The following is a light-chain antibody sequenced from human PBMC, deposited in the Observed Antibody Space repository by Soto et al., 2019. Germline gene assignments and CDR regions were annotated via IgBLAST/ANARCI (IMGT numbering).Light chain of an antibody. J-gene: IGKJ1*01. CDR3: QQYDSSPRT. Sequence: EIVLTKSPGTLSLSPGERATLSWMAIQSVSSSYLAWYQQKPGQAPRLLIYGPSSRATGIPDRFSGSGSGTDFTLTINRLEPEDFAVYYCQQYDSSPRTFGRGTKVDI. CDR1: QSVSSSY. CDR2: GPS. V-gene: IGKV3-20*01.